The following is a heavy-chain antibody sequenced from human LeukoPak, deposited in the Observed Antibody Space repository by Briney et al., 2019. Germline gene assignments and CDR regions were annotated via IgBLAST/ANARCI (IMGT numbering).Heavy chain of an antibody. CDR2: IIPIFGTA. V-gene: IGHV1-69*05. CDR3: AREATIFGVVNHYYYYYMDV. Sequence: SVKVPCKASGGTFSSYAISWVRQAPGQGLEWMGRIIPIFGTANYAQKFQGRVTITTDESTSTAYMELSSLRSEDTAVYYCAREATIFGVVNHYYYYYMDVWGKGTTVTVSS. D-gene: IGHD3-3*01. CDR1: GGTFSSYA. J-gene: IGHJ6*03.